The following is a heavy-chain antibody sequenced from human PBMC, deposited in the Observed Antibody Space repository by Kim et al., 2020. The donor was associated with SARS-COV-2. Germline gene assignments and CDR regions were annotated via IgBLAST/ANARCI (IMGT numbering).Heavy chain of an antibody. Sequence: ADSVKCRFTISTDNSKNMMYQQMTRLRAEDTAVYYCTRDPDYSKGASFDYWGQGTLVTVSS. D-gene: IGHD4-4*01. CDR3: TRDPDYSKGASFDY. J-gene: IGHJ4*02. V-gene: IGHV3-74*01.